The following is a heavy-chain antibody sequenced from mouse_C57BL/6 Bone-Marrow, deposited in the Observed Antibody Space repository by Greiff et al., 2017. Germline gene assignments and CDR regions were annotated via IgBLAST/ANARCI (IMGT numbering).Heavy chain of an antibody. CDR2: IYPGGGYT. D-gene: IGHD1-1*01. CDR1: GYTFTNYW. Sequence: QVQLKQSGAELVRPGTSVKMSCKASGYTFTNYWIGWAKQRPGHGLEWIGDIYPGGGYTNYNEKFKGKATLTADTSSSTAYMQFSSLTSEDSAIYYCARWDHYYGSSYPYYAMDYWGQGTSVTVSS. CDR3: ARWDHYYGSSYPYYAMDY. J-gene: IGHJ4*01. V-gene: IGHV1-63*01.